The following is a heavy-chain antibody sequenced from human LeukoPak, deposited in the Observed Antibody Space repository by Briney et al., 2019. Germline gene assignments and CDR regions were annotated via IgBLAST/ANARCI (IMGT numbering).Heavy chain of an antibody. CDR2: IYYSGST. CDR1: GGSISSSSYY. D-gene: IGHD3-22*01. CDR3: ARLKYYYDSSGYRAEYFQH. Sequence: SETLSLTCTVSGGSISSSSYYWGWIRQPPGKGLEWIGYIYYSGSTNYNPSLKSRVTISVYTSKNQFSLELSSVTAADTAVYYCARLKYYYDSSGYRAEYFQHWGQGTLVTVSS. V-gene: IGHV4-61*05. J-gene: IGHJ1*01.